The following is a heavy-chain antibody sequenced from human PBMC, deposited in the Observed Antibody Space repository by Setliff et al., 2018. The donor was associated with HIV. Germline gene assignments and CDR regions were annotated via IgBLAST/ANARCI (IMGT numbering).Heavy chain of an antibody. V-gene: IGHV4-39*01. Sequence: SEALSLTCTVAGGPITRTPYYWGWIRQPPGKGLEWIGSIYHTGITYDNPSLKSRVTLSVDTSKNHFSLRLSSVTAADTAVYSCARLSGGMVPNYWGQGTLVTVSS. CDR3: ARLSGGMVPNY. CDR1: GGPITRTPYY. J-gene: IGHJ4*02. CDR2: IYHTGIT. D-gene: IGHD3-10*01.